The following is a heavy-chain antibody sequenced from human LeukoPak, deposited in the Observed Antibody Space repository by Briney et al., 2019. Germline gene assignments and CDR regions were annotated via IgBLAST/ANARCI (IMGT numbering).Heavy chain of an antibody. CDR1: GGTFSSYA. J-gene: IGHJ3*02. D-gene: IGHD6-25*01. V-gene: IGHV1-69*13. CDR2: IIPIFGTA. Sequence: ASVKVSCKASGGTFSSYAISWVRQAPGQGLEWMGGIIPIFGTANYAQKFQGRVTITADESTSTAYMELSSLRSEDTAVYYCASESAADDAFDIWGQGTMVTVSS. CDR3: ASESAADDAFDI.